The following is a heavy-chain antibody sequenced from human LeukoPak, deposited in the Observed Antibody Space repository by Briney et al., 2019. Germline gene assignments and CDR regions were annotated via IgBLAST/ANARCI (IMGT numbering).Heavy chain of an antibody. CDR1: GFTFDDYA. CDR3: AKGGYYGSGSYFDY. J-gene: IGHJ4*02. D-gene: IGHD3-10*01. Sequence: PGGSLRLSCAASGFTFDDYAMPWVRQAPGKGLEWVSGISWNSGSIGYADSVKGRFTISRDNAKNSLYLQMNSLRAEDTALYYCAKGGYYGSGSYFDYWGQGTLVTVSS. CDR2: ISWNSGSI. V-gene: IGHV3-9*01.